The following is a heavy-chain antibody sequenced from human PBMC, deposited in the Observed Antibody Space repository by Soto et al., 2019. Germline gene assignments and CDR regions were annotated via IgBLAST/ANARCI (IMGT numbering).Heavy chain of an antibody. J-gene: IGHJ6*02. CDR3: ARYIPGVRYYGMDV. Sequence: EVQLLESGGGLVQPGGSLRLSCAASGFTFSSYAMKWVRQAPGKGLEWVSLIGESGTPTYYADSVKGRFTISRDNSGNKLFLEMDRLRAEETAVYYCARYIPGVRYYGMDVWGQGTTVTVSS. V-gene: IGHV3-23*01. CDR2: IGESGTPT. CDR1: GFTFSSYA. D-gene: IGHD2-2*01.